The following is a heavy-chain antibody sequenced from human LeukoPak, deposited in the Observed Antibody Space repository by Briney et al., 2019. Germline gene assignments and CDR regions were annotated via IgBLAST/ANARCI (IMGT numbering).Heavy chain of an antibody. Sequence: SETLSLTCSVYGGFFSGHYWSWIRQPPGKGLEWIGEINQSGSTNYNPSLKSRVTISIDTSRKQFSLKLSSVTAADTAVYYCARVNTEGSADYWGQGTLVTVSS. CDR2: INQSGST. CDR3: ARVNTEGSADY. J-gene: IGHJ4*02. V-gene: IGHV4-34*01. D-gene: IGHD6-19*01. CDR1: GGFFSGHY.